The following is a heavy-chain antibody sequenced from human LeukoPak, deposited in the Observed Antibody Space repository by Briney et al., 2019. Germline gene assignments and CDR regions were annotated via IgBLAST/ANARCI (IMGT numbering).Heavy chain of an antibody. Sequence: GGSLSLSCAASGFTFTTYAILWVHQAPAKGRHCVSAINDIGYSTFYANSVKGRFTVSRDKSMNTAYLQMGSLRAEDLAVYYCAREAHSTGWPLDYWGQGTLVSVCS. CDR3: AREAHSTGWPLDY. J-gene: IGHJ4*02. V-gene: IGHV3-64*01. CDR1: GFTFTTYA. CDR2: INDIGYST. D-gene: IGHD6-19*01.